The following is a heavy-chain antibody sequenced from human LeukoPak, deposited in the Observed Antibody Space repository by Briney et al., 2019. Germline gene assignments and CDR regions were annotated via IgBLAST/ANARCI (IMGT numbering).Heavy chain of an antibody. V-gene: IGHV3-23*01. CDR2: ISGSGGST. CDR3: SKGPHGLGSFDY. Sequence: GGSLRLSCAASGFTFSSYAMSWVRQAPGKGLEWVSAISGSGGSTYYADSVKGRFTISRDNSKNTLYLQMNSLRAEDTAVYYLSKGPHGLGSFDYWGQGTLVTVSS. D-gene: IGHD3-10*01. CDR1: GFTFSSYA. J-gene: IGHJ4*02.